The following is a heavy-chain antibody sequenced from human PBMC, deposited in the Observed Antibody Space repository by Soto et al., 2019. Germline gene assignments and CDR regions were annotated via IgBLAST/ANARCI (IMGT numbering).Heavy chain of an antibody. Sequence: SETLSLTCPVSGGSISSGDYYWSWIRQPPGKGLEWIGYIYYSGSTYYNPSLKSRVTISVDTSKNQFSLKLSSVTAADTAVYYCARDSQGDFDPWGQGTLVTVSS. V-gene: IGHV4-30-4*01. CDR3: ARDSQGDFDP. CDR2: IYYSGST. J-gene: IGHJ5*02. D-gene: IGHD3-16*01. CDR1: GGSISSGDYY.